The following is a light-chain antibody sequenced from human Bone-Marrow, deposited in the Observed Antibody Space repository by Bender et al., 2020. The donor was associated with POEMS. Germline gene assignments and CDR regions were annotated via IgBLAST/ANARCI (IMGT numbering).Light chain of an antibody. CDR1: ASDVGGYDY. CDR2: EDT. Sequence: QSALTQPASASASPGQSITISCTGTASDVGGYDYVSWYQQRPGKAPKLMIYEDTKRPWGLPDRFSGSESGNRASLTVSGLRAEDGAEYYCSSYAGPNILVFGGDPELTA. J-gene: IGLJ7*02. V-gene: IGLV2-8*01. CDR3: SSYAGPNILV.